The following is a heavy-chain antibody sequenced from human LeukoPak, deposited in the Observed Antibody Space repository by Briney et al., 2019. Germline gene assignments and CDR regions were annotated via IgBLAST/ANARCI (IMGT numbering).Heavy chain of an antibody. V-gene: IGHV3-64*01. J-gene: IGHJ3*02. Sequence: GGSLRLSCAASGFTFSSYAMHWVRQAPGKGLDYVSAISSNGGSTYYANSVKGRFTISRDNSKNTLYLQMGSLRAEDMAVYYCARSHGTFSGAKFSGAFDIWGQGTMVTVSS. CDR2: ISSNGGST. D-gene: IGHD7-27*01. CDR3: ARSHGTFSGAKFSGAFDI. CDR1: GFTFSSYA.